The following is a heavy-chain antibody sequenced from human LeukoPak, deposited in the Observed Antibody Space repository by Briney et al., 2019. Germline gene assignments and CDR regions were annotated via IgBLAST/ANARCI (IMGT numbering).Heavy chain of an antibody. J-gene: IGHJ6*03. V-gene: IGHV1-8*03. D-gene: IGHD2-2*02. CDR3: ARADGYCSSDSCHKPYYYYLAF. Sequence: ASVKVSSKPSGYTFTSHDINWVRQAAGQGLEWMGWMNPISYNSGFAQKFQGRVTTTMDTSTGTAYMHLSSLRSEDTAVYYCARADGYCSSDSCHKPYYYYLAFWGAGTTVTVSS. CDR2: MNPISYNS. CDR1: GYTFTSHD.